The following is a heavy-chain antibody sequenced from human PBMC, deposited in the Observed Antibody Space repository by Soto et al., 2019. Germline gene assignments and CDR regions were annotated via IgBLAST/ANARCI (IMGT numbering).Heavy chain of an antibody. Sequence: ASVKVSCKVSGYPITTYYIHWVRQAPGQGLEWVGWIDPRSGGTVYEQKFQGRVTMTRDTSISTVYMDLSGLTSDDTALYYCATDDYGIFPYWGQGSLVTVSS. CDR3: ATDDYGIFPY. D-gene: IGHD3-10*01. CDR2: IDPRSGGT. CDR1: GYPITTYY. J-gene: IGHJ4*02. V-gene: IGHV1-2*02.